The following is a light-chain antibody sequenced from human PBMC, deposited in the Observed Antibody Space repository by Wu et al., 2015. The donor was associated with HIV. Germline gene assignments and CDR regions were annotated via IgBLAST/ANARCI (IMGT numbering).Light chain of an antibody. CDR3: QQYGASPIT. Sequence: IVLEQSPGTLALSVGDRVALSCRASQTILHGWVAWYQQKPGQAPRLLIYETSKRATGTPARFVGSGSGTDFTLTIDRLDPEDFALFFCQQYGASPITFGPGTRLEI. CDR2: ETS. J-gene: IGKJ5*01. CDR1: QTILHGW. V-gene: IGKV3-20*01.